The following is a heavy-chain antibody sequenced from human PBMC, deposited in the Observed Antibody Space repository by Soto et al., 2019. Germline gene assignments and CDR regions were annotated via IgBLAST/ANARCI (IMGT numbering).Heavy chain of an antibody. D-gene: IGHD3-3*01. V-gene: IGHV4-39*01. CDR1: GGSISSSSYY. J-gene: IGHJ4*02. Sequence: QLQLQESGPGLVKPSETLSLTCTVSGGSISSSSYYWGWIRQPPGKGLEWIGSMSYSGSAYYNPSLKSRVTVRGDTAKNQFSREMSSVTAADTAVYYCARGHGGITVFGAPGNFDYWGQGTLVTVSS. CDR3: ARGHGGITVFGAPGNFDY. CDR2: MSYSGSA.